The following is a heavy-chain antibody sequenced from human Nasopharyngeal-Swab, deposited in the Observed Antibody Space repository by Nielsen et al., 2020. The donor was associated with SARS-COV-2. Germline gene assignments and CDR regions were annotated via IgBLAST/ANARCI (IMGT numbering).Heavy chain of an antibody. CDR3: ARETYCSSTSCSPPDAFDI. D-gene: IGHD2-2*01. CDR2: INHSGST. J-gene: IGHJ3*02. CDR1: GGSFSGYY. V-gene: IGHV4-34*01. Sequence: SETLSLTCAVYGGSFSGYYWSWIRQPPGKGLEWIGEINHSGSTNYNPSLKSRVTISVDTSKNQFSLKLSSVTAADTAVYYCARETYCSSTSCSPPDAFDIWGQGTMVTVS.